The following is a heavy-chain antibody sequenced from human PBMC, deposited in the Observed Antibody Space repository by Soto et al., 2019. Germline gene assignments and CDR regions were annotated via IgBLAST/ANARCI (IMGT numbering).Heavy chain of an antibody. D-gene: IGHD5-18*01. J-gene: IGHJ6*02. CDR1: GFTFNKYA. V-gene: IGHV3-33*01. CDR2: IWNDGSNK. Sequence: QVQLVESGGGVVQPGRSLRLSCEASGFTFNKYAMHWVRRAPGKGLEWVALIWNDGSNKYYADSAKGRFTISRDSSKNTLCLQMNSLRAEDAAVYYFATDRDTYGEYGMDVWGQGTTVTVSS. CDR3: ATDRDTYGEYGMDV.